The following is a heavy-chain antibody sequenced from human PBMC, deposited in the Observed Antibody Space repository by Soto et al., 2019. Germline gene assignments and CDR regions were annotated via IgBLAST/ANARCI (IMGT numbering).Heavy chain of an antibody. CDR1: GGSISSSSYY. Sequence: SETLSLTCTVSGGSISSSSYYWGWIRQPPGKGLEWIGSIYSHGSTYYNPSLKSRVTISVDTSKNQFSLKLSSVTAADTAVYYCARQGDSSGWYLGYYYYGMDVWGQGTTVTVSS. D-gene: IGHD6-19*01. CDR2: IYSHGST. J-gene: IGHJ6*02. V-gene: IGHV4-39*01. CDR3: ARQGDSSGWYLGYYYYGMDV.